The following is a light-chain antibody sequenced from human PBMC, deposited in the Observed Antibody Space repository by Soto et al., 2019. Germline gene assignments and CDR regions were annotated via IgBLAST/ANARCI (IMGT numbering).Light chain of an antibody. J-gene: IGLJ1*01. V-gene: IGLV2-8*01. Sequence: QSVLTQPPSASGSPGQSVTMSCTGTSSDVGGYNFVSWYQQHPGKAPKLMIYEVSKRPSGVPDRFSGSKSGNTASLTVSGLQAEDDADYCCSSYAGSNNYVFGTGTKVTVL. CDR3: SSYAGSNNYV. CDR2: EVS. CDR1: SSDVGGYNF.